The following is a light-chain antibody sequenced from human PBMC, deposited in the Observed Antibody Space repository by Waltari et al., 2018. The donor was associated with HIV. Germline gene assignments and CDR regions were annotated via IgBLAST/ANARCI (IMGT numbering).Light chain of an antibody. Sequence: DIQLTQSPSSLSASVGDRITITCQATQDISNYLNWLQQKPGQAPELVIYDVSNLETGVPSRFSGSGSGTHFTFTITSLQPEDIGIFYCQEYDNLRRGFTFSPGT. V-gene: IGKV1-33*01. CDR1: QDISNY. CDR2: DVS. CDR3: QEYDNLRRGFT. J-gene: IGKJ3*01.